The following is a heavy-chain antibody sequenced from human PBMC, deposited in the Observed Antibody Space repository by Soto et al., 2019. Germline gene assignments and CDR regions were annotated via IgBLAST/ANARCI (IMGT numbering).Heavy chain of an antibody. CDR3: GRDRGYGDPVDY. Sequence: ASVTVSCKASGRTFSSYAISWVRQAPGQGLEWMGWISVYNGNTNYAQKLQDRVTMTTDTSTSTAYMELRSLRSDDTAVYYCGRDRGYGDPVDYWGQGTLVTVSS. CDR2: ISVYNGNT. D-gene: IGHD4-17*01. J-gene: IGHJ4*02. CDR1: GRTFSSYA. V-gene: IGHV1-18*01.